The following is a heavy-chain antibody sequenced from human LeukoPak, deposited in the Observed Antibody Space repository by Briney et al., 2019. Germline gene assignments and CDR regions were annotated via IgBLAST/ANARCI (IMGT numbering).Heavy chain of an antibody. CDR2: VTGASTTM. J-gene: IGHJ2*01. V-gene: IGHV3-11*04. D-gene: IGHD6-6*01. CDR3: ARDATSISASGGYFDL. Sequence: GGSLRLSCAASGFTFSDYYMAWIRQAPAEGLTWISYVTGASTTMYYADSVKGRFTISMDNAKNLLYLQMDSLSAEDTAVYYCARDATSISASGGYFDLWGRGTLVTVSS. CDR1: GFTFSDYY.